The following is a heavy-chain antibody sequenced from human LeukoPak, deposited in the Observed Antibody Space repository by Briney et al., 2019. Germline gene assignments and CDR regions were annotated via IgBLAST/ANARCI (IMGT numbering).Heavy chain of an antibody. Sequence: GGSLRLSCAASGFTFSDYYMSWLRQAPGKGLEWVSYISSDRSTIYYADSVRGRFTISRDNAKNSLYLQMNSLRTEDTAVYYCANTEYQRLGTDYWGQGTLVTVSS. CDR3: ANTEYQRLGTDY. CDR2: ISSDRSTI. D-gene: IGHD2-2*01. CDR1: GFTFSDYY. V-gene: IGHV3-11*04. J-gene: IGHJ4*02.